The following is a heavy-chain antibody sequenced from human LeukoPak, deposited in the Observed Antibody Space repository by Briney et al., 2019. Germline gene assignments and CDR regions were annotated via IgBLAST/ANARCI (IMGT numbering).Heavy chain of an antibody. V-gene: IGHV4-39*01. J-gene: IGHJ4*02. CDR3: ARIGSYSFDS. CDR1: GGSISSSYYY. D-gene: IGHD1-1*01. CDR2: IYYSGST. Sequence: SETLSLTCTVSGGSISSSYYYWGWIRQPPGKGLEWIGSIYYSGSTYYNPSLKSRVTISVDTSKNQFSLKLRSVTAADTAVYYCARIGSYSFDSWGQGALVTVSS.